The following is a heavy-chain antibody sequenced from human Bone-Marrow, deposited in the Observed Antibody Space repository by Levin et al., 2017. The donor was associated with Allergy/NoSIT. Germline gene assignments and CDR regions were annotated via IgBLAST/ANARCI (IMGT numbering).Heavy chain of an antibody. CDR2: ITTTSAAI. Sequence: GGSLRLSCVASGFTFKNYNMNWVRQAPGKGLEGVSHITTTSAAIYYADSVKGRFTISRDNAKNSLYLQMKSLRDEDTAVYYWARGRPVIIVLPGSDFDYWGQRSLVTVSS. J-gene: IGHJ4*02. V-gene: IGHV3-48*02. CDR3: ARGRPVIIVLPGSDFDY. CDR1: GFTFKNYN. D-gene: IGHD3-10*01.